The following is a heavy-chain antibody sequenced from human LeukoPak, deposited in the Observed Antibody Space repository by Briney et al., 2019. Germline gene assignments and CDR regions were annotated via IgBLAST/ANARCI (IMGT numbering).Heavy chain of an antibody. J-gene: IGHJ4*02. CDR2: INPSGGST. V-gene: IGHV1-46*01. CDR3: AREEDTVMARRYFDY. CDR1: GYTFTSYY. Sequence: ASVKVSCKASGYTFTSYYMHWVRQAPGQGLEWMGVINPSGGSTSYAQKFQGRVTMTRDTSTTTAYMELSSLRSEDTAVYYCAREEDTVMARRYFDYWGQGTLVTVSS. D-gene: IGHD5-18*01.